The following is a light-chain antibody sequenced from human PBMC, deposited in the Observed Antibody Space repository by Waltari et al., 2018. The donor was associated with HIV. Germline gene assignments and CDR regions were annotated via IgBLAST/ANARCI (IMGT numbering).Light chain of an antibody. J-gene: IGLJ2*01. V-gene: IGLV2-14*01. Sequence: QSALTQPASVSGSPGQSLPITCTGPNRNIGFFTLLSWYQQYPGTAPQLIIYGVTSRPPGVSNRFSGSKSGNTASLTISGLQTDDEAEYYCNSYSSDDTVVFGGGTKLTVL. CDR1: NRNIGFFTL. CDR3: NSYSSDDTVV. CDR2: GVT.